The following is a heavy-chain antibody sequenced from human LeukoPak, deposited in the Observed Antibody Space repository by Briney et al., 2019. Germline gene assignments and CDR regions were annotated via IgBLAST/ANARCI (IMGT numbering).Heavy chain of an antibody. V-gene: IGHV4-34*01. D-gene: IGHD6-19*01. CDR1: GGSFSGYY. CDR3: ARGRIAVAD. CDR2: INHSGST. J-gene: IGHJ4*02. Sequence: PSETLSLTCAVYGGSFSGYYWSWIRQPPGKGLEWIGEINHSGSTNYNPSLKSRVTISVDRSKNQFSLKLSSVTAADTAVYYCARGRIAVADWGQGTLVTVSS.